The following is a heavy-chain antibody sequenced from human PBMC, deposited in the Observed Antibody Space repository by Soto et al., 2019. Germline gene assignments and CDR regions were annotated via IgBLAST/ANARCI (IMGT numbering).Heavy chain of an antibody. CDR2: ICGGGDST. V-gene: IGHV3-23*01. D-gene: IGHD1-26*01. J-gene: IGHJ4*02. CDR3: AKDPEWGLVGYSFDY. CDR1: GFTFSNYA. Sequence: EVQLLESGGGLVQPGGSLRLSCAVSGFTFSNYAMRWVRQAPGKGLEWVSSICGGGDSTYYADSVKGRFTISRDNSKNTLYLQMNSLRAEDTAVYYCAKDPEWGLVGYSFDYWGQGTLVTVSS.